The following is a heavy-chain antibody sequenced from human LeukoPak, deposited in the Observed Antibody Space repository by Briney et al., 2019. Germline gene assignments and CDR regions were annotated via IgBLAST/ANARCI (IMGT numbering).Heavy chain of an antibody. D-gene: IGHD6-13*01. V-gene: IGHV1-69*05. CDR3: ASGMPGIAAAGLLNYFDY. Sequence: ASVKVSCKASGGTFSSYAISWVRQARGQGLEWMGRIIPIFGTANYAQKFQGRVTITTDESTSTAYMELSSLRSEDTAVYYCASGMPGIAAAGLLNYFDYWGQGTLVTVSS. CDR1: GGTFSSYA. J-gene: IGHJ4*02. CDR2: IIPIFGTA.